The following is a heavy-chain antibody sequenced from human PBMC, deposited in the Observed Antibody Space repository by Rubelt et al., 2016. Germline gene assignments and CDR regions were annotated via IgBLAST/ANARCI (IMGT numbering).Heavy chain of an antibody. V-gene: IGHV4-34*01. CDR1: GGSFSGFY. CDR3: ARELQRYDY. CDR2: INHSGST. Sequence: QVQLQQWGAGLLKPSETLSLSCGVYGGSFSGFYWSWIRQPPGKGLEWIGEINHSGSTSYKPSLKSRFTISVDTSKNQFSRKLSSVTAADTAVYYCARELQRYDYWGQGTLVTVSS. J-gene: IGHJ4*02. D-gene: IGHD4-11*01.